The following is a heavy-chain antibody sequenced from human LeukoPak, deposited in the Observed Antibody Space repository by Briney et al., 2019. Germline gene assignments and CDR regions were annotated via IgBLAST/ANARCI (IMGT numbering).Heavy chain of an antibody. CDR2: IGIDSGNT. Sequence: PRGSLRLSCAVSGFTFSDYSMNWVRQAPGKGLEWISYIGIDSGNTNYADSVKGRFTISGDKAKNSLYLQMNSLRVEDTAVYYCARDYKYAFDNWGQGTLVTVSS. CDR1: GFTFSDYS. CDR3: ARDYKYAFDN. V-gene: IGHV3-48*01. D-gene: IGHD5-24*01. J-gene: IGHJ4*02.